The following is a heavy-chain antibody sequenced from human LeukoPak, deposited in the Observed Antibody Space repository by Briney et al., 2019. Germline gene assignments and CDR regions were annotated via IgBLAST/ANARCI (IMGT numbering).Heavy chain of an antibody. D-gene: IGHD3-10*01. V-gene: IGHV4-61*02. CDR3: AREQWFGDYELSVFDY. CDR2: IYTSGST. CDR1: GGSISSSSYY. J-gene: IGHJ4*02. Sequence: SETLSLTCTVSGGSISSSSYYWGWIRQPAGKGLEWIGRIYTSGSTNYNPSLKSRVTISVDTSKNQFSLKLSSVTAADTAVYYYAREQWFGDYELSVFDYWGQGTLVTVSS.